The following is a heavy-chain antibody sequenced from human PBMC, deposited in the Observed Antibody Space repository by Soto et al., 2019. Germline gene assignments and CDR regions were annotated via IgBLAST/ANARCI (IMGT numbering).Heavy chain of an antibody. D-gene: IGHD2-2*01. J-gene: IGHJ6*02. Sequence: VGSLRLSGIASRFTFSDYYMTWIRQAPGKGLEWVSYVSSSGTTIYYADSVKGRFTISRDNAKNSLYLQMNSLRAEDTAVYYCARDKCSSTSCFRPYAMDVWGQGTTVTVSS. V-gene: IGHV3-11*01. CDR2: VSSSGTTI. CDR3: ARDKCSSTSCFRPYAMDV. CDR1: RFTFSDYY.